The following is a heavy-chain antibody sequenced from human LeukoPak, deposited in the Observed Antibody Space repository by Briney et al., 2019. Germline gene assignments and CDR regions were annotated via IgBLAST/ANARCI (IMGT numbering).Heavy chain of an antibody. CDR3: ARGAGAGYNLQPFDY. V-gene: IGHV4-59*08. CDR1: GGSISSYY. Sequence: SETLSLTCTVSGGSISSYYWSWIRQPPGKGLEWIGYIYYSGSTKYNPSLKSRVSISVDTSKNQFSLKLSSVTAADTAVYYCARGAGAGYNLQPFDYWGQGTLVTVSA. J-gene: IGHJ4*02. CDR2: IYYSGST. D-gene: IGHD5-24*01.